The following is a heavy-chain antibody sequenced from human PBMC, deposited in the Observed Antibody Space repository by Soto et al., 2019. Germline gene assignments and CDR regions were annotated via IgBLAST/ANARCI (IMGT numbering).Heavy chain of an antibody. Sequence: HPGGSLRLSCAASGFTFSSYAMSWVRQAPGKGLEWVSAISGSGGSTYYADSVKGRFTISRDNSKNTLYLQMNSLRAEDAAVYYCAKDRDIGVGPPGNGMDVWGQGTTVTVYS. J-gene: IGHJ6*02. D-gene: IGHD2-2*01. CDR1: GFTFSSYA. CDR2: ISGSGGST. CDR3: AKDRDIGVGPPGNGMDV. V-gene: IGHV3-23*01.